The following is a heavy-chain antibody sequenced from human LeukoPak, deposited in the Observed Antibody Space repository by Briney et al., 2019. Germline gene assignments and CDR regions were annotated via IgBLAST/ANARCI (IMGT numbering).Heavy chain of an antibody. CDR3: AKSWRNSSGWYGLFDY. CDR2: ISGSGGST. D-gene: IGHD6-19*01. CDR1: GFTFSSYA. J-gene: IGHJ4*02. Sequence: GGSLRLSCAASGFTFSSYAMSWVRQAPGKGLEWVSAISGSGGSTYYADSVKGRFTTSRDNSKNTLYLQMNSLRAEDTAVYYCAKSWRNSSGWYGLFDYWGQGTLVTVSS. V-gene: IGHV3-23*01.